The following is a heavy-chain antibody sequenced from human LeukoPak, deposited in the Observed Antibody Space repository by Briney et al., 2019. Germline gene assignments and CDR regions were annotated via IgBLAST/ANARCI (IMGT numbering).Heavy chain of an antibody. CDR1: GGSFSSEA. D-gene: IGHD2-15*01. CDR2: IIPIFGTS. Sequence: SVKVSCKAFGGSFSSEAISLVRQAPGPGLEWMGGIIPIFGTSNYAQNFQGRVTITTDESTSTAYMEVSSLRSEDTAVYYCGRKAGDCGGGICYSIDYWGQGTLVTVSS. CDR3: GRKAGDCGGGICYSIDY. V-gene: IGHV1-69*05. J-gene: IGHJ4*02.